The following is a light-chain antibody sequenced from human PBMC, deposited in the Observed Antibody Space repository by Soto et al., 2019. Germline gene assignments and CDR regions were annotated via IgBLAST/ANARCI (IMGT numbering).Light chain of an antibody. V-gene: IGKV3D-11*01. Sequence: EIVLTQSPATLSAFPGDRVTLSCRASQALNTRLAWYQHKPGQAPRLLIYLTSNRAAGVPSRFSGSGSGTDFTLTISSLEPEDFAVYYCQQRSNWPITVGQGTRLEIK. J-gene: IGKJ5*01. CDR2: LTS. CDR1: QALNTR. CDR3: QQRSNWPIT.